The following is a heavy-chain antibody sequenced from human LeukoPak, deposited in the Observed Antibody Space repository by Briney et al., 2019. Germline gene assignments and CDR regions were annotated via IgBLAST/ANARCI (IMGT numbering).Heavy chain of an antibody. CDR2: IIPIFGTA. V-gene: IGHV1-69*13. CDR1: GGTFSSYA. J-gene: IGHJ3*02. D-gene: IGHD3-16*01. Sequence: SVKVSCKASGGTFSSYAISWVRQAPGQGLEWMGGIIPIFGTANYAQKFQGRVTITADESTSAAYMELSSLRSEDTAVYYCARSRLWSPRDAFDIWAQGTMVTVSS. CDR3: ARSRLWSPRDAFDI.